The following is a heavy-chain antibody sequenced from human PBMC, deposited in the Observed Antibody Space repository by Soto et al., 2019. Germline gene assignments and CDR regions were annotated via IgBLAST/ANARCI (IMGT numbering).Heavy chain of an antibody. CDR1: GFTFSRYW. J-gene: IGHJ3*02. Sequence: EVQLVESGGGLVQPGGSLRLSCAASGFTFSRYWMHWVRQAPGKGLVWVSRINSDGSSTSYADSVKGRITISRDNAKNTLYLQRNSLRAEDTAVYYCAREWDYGEVVGAFYIWGQGTMVTVSS. V-gene: IGHV3-74*01. CDR3: AREWDYGEVVGAFYI. CDR2: INSDGSST. D-gene: IGHD4-17*01.